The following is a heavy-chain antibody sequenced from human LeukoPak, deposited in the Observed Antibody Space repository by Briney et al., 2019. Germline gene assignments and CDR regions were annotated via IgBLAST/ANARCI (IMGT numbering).Heavy chain of an antibody. V-gene: IGHV4-59*08. CDR3: ARASHSYYEGAFDI. CDR1: GGSISSYY. J-gene: IGHJ3*02. D-gene: IGHD3-10*01. CDR2: IYYSGST. Sequence: SETLSLTCTVSGGSISSYYWSWIRQPPGKGLEWIGYIYYSGSTNYNPSLKSRVTISVDTSKNQFSLKLSSVTAADTAVYYCARASHSYYEGAFDIWGQGTMVTVSS.